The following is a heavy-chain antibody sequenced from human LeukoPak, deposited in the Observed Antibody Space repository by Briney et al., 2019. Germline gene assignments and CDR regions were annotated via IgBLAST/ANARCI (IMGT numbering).Heavy chain of an antibody. Sequence: GGSLRLSCAASGFTVSSNYMSWVRQAPGKGLEWVSVIYSGGSTYYADSVKCRFTISRDNAKNTLYLQMNSLRAEDTAVYYCAGKTTVVTGLNYWGQGTLVTVSS. CDR2: IYSGGST. J-gene: IGHJ4*02. CDR3: AGKTTVVTGLNY. CDR1: GFTVSSNY. D-gene: IGHD4-23*01. V-gene: IGHV3-66*02.